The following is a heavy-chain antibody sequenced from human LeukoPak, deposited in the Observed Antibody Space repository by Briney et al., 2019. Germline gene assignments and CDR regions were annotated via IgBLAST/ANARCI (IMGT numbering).Heavy chain of an antibody. J-gene: IGHJ6*03. CDR1: GGSISSSSYY. CDR2: IYYSGST. Sequence: PSETLSLTCTVSGGSISSSSYYWGWIRQPPGKGLEWIGSIYYSGSTYYNPSLKSRVTISVDTSKNQFSLKLSSVTAADTAVYYCARHHKDYYYYYYMDVWGKGTTVTVSS. V-gene: IGHV4-39*01. CDR3: ARHHKDYYYYYYMDV.